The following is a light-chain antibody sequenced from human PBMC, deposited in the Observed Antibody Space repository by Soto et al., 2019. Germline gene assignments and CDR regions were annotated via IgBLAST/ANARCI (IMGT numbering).Light chain of an antibody. V-gene: IGLV1-40*01. Sequence: QSVLTQPPSASGAPGQRVTISCTGSSSNIGAGYDVHWYQQLPGTAPKLLIYGNSNRPSGVPDRFSGPESGTSASLAITGLQAEDEADYYCQSYDSSLSVVFGGGTKLTVL. CDR1: SSNIGAGYD. J-gene: IGLJ2*01. CDR2: GNS. CDR3: QSYDSSLSVV.